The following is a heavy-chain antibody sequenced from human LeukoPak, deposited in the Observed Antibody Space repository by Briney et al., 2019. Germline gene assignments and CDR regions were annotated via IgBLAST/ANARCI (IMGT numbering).Heavy chain of an antibody. V-gene: IGHV4-4*07. D-gene: IGHD6-13*01. CDR1: DDSISSYY. CDR2: IYTSGNT. CDR3: ARGYSFPISSSWYAY. J-gene: IGHJ4*02. Sequence: SETLSLTCTVSDDSISSYYWSWIRQPAGKGLEWLGRIYTSGNTNYNPSVRSRVTMSVDTSKNQFSLRLSAVTAADTAVYYCARGYSFPISSSWYAYWGQGTLVTVSS.